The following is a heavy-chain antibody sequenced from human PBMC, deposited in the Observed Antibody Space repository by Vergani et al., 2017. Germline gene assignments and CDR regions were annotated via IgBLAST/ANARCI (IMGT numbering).Heavy chain of an antibody. J-gene: IGHJ4*02. D-gene: IGHD6-6*01. V-gene: IGHV4-59*01. Sequence: QVQLQESGPGLLKPSETLSLTCTVSGGSISSYYWSWIRQPPGKGLECIGYNYYSGSTNYNPPLKSRVTITVDTSQNQLSLKLSSVTAADTAVYYCARAGGSIAARVFDYWGQGTLVTVSS. CDR1: GGSISSYY. CDR3: ARAGGSIAARVFDY. CDR2: NYYSGST.